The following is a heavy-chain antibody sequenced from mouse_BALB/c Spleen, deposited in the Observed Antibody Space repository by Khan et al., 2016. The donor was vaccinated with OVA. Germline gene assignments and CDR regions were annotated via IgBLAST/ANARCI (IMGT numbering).Heavy chain of an antibody. CDR2: IYPGSDNT. J-gene: IGHJ3*01. CDR1: GYTFTDYY. V-gene: IGHV1-77*01. CDR3: AREWAAWFPY. Sequence: QVQLKQSGAELARPGASVTLSCKASGYTFTDYYINWMRQRTGTGLEWIGEIYPGSDNTYYNEKFKGKATLTADKSSSTAYMQLSRLTSEDSAVYFCAREWAAWFPYWGQGTLVTVSA.